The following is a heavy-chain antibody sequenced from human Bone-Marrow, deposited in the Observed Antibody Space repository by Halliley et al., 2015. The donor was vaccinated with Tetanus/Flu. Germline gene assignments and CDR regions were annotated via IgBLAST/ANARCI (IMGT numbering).Heavy chain of an antibody. CDR3: ATFEFSSSDFAY. D-gene: IGHD2-2*01. V-gene: IGHV5-51*01. CDR2: IFPGDSDT. J-gene: IGHJ4*02. Sequence: WMGIIFPGDSDTKYSPSFQGQVTMSADKSMRPAYLHWSSLSASDTAIYYCATFEFSSSDFAYWGQGTPITVSS.